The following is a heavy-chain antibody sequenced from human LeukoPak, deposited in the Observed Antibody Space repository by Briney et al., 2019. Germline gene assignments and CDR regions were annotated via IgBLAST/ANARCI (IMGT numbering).Heavy chain of an antibody. CDR3: ARGPYNWNTVRYFDY. CDR2: INHSGST. CDR1: GGSFSGYY. V-gene: IGHV4-34*01. J-gene: IGHJ4*02. Sequence: SETLSLTCAVYGGSFSGYYWSWIRQPPGKGLEWIGEINHSGSTNYNPSLKSRVTISVDTSKNQFSLKLSSVTAADTAVYYCARGPYNWNTVRYFDYWGQGTLVTVSS. D-gene: IGHD1/OR15-1a*01.